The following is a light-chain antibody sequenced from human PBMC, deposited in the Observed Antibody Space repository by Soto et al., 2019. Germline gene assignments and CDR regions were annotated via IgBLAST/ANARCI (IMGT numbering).Light chain of an antibody. CDR1: QTISSW. J-gene: IGKJ1*01. Sequence: IPMTQSPSTLSGSVGDRVTITCRASQTISSWLAWYQQKPGKAPKLLIYKASSLESGVPPRFSGDGSETDFTLTISSLQRDDFGTYYCQQYSRLWSFGQGTKVAIK. CDR2: KAS. CDR3: QQYSRLWS. V-gene: IGKV1-5*03.